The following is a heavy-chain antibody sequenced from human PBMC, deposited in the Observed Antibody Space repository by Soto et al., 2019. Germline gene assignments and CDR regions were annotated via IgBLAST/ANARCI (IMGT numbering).Heavy chain of an antibody. V-gene: IGHV3-21*01. D-gene: IGHD6-13*01. CDR3: ARPNSAAANTHDAFDI. CDR2: ISSSSSYI. CDR1: GFTFSSYS. Sequence: PGGSLRLSCAASGFTFSSYSMNWVRQAPGKGLEWVSSISSSSSYIYYADSVKGRFTISRDNAKNSLYLQMNSLRAEDTAVYYSARPNSAAANTHDAFDIWGQGTMVTVSS. J-gene: IGHJ3*02.